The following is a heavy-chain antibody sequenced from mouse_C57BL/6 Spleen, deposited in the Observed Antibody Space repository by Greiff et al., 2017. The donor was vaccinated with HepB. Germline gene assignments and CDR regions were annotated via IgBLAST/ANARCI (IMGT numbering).Heavy chain of an antibody. Sequence: VQLVESGPELVKPGASVKISCKASGYAFSSSWMNWVKQRPGKGLEWIGLIYPGDGDTNYNGKFKGKATLTADKSSRTAYMQLSSLTSEDSAVYFCARNSYYAMDYWGQGTSVTVSS. CDR3: ARNSYYAMDY. CDR2: IYPGDGDT. CDR1: GYAFSSSW. J-gene: IGHJ4*01. V-gene: IGHV1-82*01.